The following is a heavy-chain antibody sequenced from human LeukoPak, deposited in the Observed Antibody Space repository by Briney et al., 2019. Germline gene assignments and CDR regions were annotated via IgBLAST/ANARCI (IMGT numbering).Heavy chain of an antibody. CDR1: GGSISSGDYY. Sequence: SETLSLTCTVSGGSISSGDYYWSWIRQPPGKGLEWIGYIYYSGSTYYNPSLKSRVTISVDTSKNQFSLKLSSVTAADTAVYYCARGGYGDPLNWFDPWGQGTLVTVSS. CDR3: ARGGYGDPLNWFDP. CDR2: IYYSGST. D-gene: IGHD4-17*01. V-gene: IGHV4-30-4*01. J-gene: IGHJ5*02.